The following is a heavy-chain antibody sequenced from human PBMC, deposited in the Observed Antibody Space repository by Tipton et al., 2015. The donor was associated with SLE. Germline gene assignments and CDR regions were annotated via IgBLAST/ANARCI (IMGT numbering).Heavy chain of an antibody. CDR1: GGSISSSSYY. J-gene: IGHJ6*04. CDR3: ARAGGGDSNWFDP. Sequence: TLSLTCTVSGGSISSSSYYWGWIRQPPGKGLEWIGSIYYSGSTYYNPSLKSRVTISVDTSKNQFSLKLSSVTAADTAVYYCARAGGGDSNWFDPWGKGTTVTVSS. CDR2: IYYSGST. V-gene: IGHV4-39*07. D-gene: IGHD2-21*01.